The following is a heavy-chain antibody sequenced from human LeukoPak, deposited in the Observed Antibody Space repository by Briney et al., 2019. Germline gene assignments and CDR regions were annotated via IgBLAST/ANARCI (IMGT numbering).Heavy chain of an antibody. D-gene: IGHD3-10*01. CDR3: AKGELLWFGELLDFDY. CDR1: GFTFSSYA. V-gene: IGHV3-23*01. Sequence: GGSLRLSCAASGFTFSSYAMSWVRQAPGKGLEWVSAISGSGGSTYYVDSVKGRFTISRDNSKNTLYLQMNSLRAEDTAVYYCAKGELLWFGELLDFDYWGQGTLVTVSS. CDR2: ISGSGGST. J-gene: IGHJ4*02.